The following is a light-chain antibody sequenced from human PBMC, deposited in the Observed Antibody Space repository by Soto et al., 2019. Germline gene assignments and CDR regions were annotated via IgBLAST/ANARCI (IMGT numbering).Light chain of an antibody. J-gene: IGKJ5*01. Sequence: SPTILSFARGERASMTCRASQSVSSYLAWYQQKPGQAPRLLIYDASNRATGIPARFSGSGSGTDFTLTISRLEPEDFAVYYCQQYGRSPPISFGQRTRLEIK. CDR3: QQYGRSPPIS. CDR2: DAS. CDR1: QSVSSY. V-gene: IGKV3-20*01.